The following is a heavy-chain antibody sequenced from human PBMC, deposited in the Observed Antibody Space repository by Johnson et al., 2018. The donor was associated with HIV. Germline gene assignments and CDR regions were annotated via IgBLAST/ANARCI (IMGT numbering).Heavy chain of an antibody. CDR3: ARAGRWSGDTFDI. Sequence: EVQLVESGGGVVRPGGSLRLSCAASGFSVSTYDMHWVRQATGKGLDLVSVIGTAGDTYYLGSVKGRFTISRENAKNSLYLQMNSLRAGDTAVYYCARAGRWSGDTFDIWGQGTMVTVSS. CDR2: IGTAGDT. CDR1: GFSVSTYD. V-gene: IGHV3-13*01. D-gene: IGHD3-10*01. J-gene: IGHJ3*02.